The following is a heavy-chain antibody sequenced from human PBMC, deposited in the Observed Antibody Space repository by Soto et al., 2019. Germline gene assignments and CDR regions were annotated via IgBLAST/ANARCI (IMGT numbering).Heavy chain of an antibody. CDR3: ARGDQRS. Sequence: PGGSLRLSCAASGFTFSNQYMDWVRQAPGKGLEWVGRIRSKVVGYTTDYAASVKGRFTISRDDSKNSLYLQMNSLKTEDTAVYYCARGDQRSWVQGTLVTVSS. CDR1: GFTFSNQY. CDR2: IRSKVVGYTT. V-gene: IGHV3-72*01. J-gene: IGHJ1*01.